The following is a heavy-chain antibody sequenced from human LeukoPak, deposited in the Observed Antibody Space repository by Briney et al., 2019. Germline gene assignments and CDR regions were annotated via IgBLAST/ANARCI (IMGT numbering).Heavy chain of an antibody. D-gene: IGHD6-13*01. Sequence: GGSLRLSCAASGFTFSSYEMNWVRQAPGKGLEWVSYISSSGSTIYYADSVRGRFTISRDNAKNSLYLQMNSLRAEDTAVYYCARGSHLNSSSWYGGNDYWGQGTLVTVSS. CDR1: GFTFSSYE. J-gene: IGHJ4*02. CDR2: ISSSGSTI. CDR3: ARGSHLNSSSWYGGNDY. V-gene: IGHV3-48*03.